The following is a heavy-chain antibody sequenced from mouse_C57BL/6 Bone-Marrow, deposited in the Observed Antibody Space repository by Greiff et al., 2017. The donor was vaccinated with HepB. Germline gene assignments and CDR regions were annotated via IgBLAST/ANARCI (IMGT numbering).Heavy chain of an antibody. D-gene: IGHD1-1*01. CDR3: TRHYYGSFYYAMDY. CDR1: GFTFSSYA. CDR2: ISSGGDYI. Sequence: EVKLVESGEGLVKPGGSLKLSCAASGFTFSSYAMSWVRQTPEKRLEWVGYISSGGDYIYYADTVKGRFTISRDNARNTLYLQLSSLKSEDTAMYYCTRHYYGSFYYAMDYWGQGTSVTVSS. V-gene: IGHV5-9-1*02. J-gene: IGHJ4*01.